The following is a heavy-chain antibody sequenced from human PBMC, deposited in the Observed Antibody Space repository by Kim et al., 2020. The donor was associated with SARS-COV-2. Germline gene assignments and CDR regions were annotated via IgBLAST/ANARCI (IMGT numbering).Heavy chain of an antibody. D-gene: IGHD5-12*01. Sequence: GESLKISCKGSGYSFTSYWISWVRQMPGKGLEWMGRIDPSDSYTNYSPSFQGHVTISADKSISTAYLQWSSLKASDTAMYYCARHEMATIILDYWGQGTLVTVSS. V-gene: IGHV5-10-1*01. CDR1: GYSFTSYW. CDR2: IDPSDSYT. CDR3: ARHEMATIILDY. J-gene: IGHJ4*02.